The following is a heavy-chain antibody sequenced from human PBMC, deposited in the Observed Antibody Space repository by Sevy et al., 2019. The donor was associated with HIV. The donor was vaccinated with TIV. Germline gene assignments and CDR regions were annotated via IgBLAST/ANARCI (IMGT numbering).Heavy chain of an antibody. CDR1: GFTFSNYW. J-gene: IGHJ4*02. D-gene: IGHD3-16*02. CDR2: IKQDGSEK. V-gene: IGHV3-7*03. Sequence: GGSLRLSCAASGFTFSNYWMTWVRQAPGKGLEWVAHIKQDGSEKHYGDSVKGRFTISRDNSKNSVYLQMNSLRAEDMAMYFCAREGYYDYIWGSYRYFNDYWGQGTLVTVSS. CDR3: AREGYYDYIWGSYRYFNDY.